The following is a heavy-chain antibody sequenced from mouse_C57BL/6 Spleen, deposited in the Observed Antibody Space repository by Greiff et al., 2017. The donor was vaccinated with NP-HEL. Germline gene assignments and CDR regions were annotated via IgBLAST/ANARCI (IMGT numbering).Heavy chain of an antibody. CDR2: IDPSDSYT. CDR3: ARSSGYNWYFDV. V-gene: IGHV1-59*01. Sequence: VQLQQPGAELVRPGTSVKLSCKASGYTFTSYWMHWVKQRPGQGLEWIGVIDPSDSYTNYNQKFKGKATLTVDTSSSTAYMQLSSLTSEDSAVYYCARSSGYNWYFDVWGTGTTVTVSS. J-gene: IGHJ1*03. D-gene: IGHD1-3*01. CDR1: GYTFTSYW.